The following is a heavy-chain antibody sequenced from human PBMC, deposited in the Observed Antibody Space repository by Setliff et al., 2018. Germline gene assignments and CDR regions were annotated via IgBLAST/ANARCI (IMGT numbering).Heavy chain of an antibody. D-gene: IGHD6-6*01. V-gene: IGHV2-5*02. CDR3: AMRRGNEWHLVRWFDP. CDR1: GFSLNTTGEG. CDR2: VYWDGDQ. Sequence: SGPTLVNPTQTLTLTCTFSGFSLNTTGEGVGWIRQPPGKALEWLALVYWDGDQRYSPSLNSRLSITKDSSKSQVFLTMTNMDPVDTATYYCAMRRGNEWHLVRWFDPWGPGIQVTVSS. J-gene: IGHJ5*02.